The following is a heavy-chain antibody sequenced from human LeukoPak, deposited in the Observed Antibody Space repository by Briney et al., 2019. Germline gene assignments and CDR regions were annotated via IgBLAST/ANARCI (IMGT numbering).Heavy chain of an antibody. Sequence: ASETLSLTCAVYGGSFSGYYWSWIRQPPGKGLEWIGEINHRGSTNYNPSLKSRVTISVDTSKNQFSLKLSSVTAADTAVYYCARRKSMVRGVIYFDYWGQGTLVTVSS. V-gene: IGHV4-34*01. CDR3: ARRKSMVRGVIYFDY. CDR2: INHRGST. D-gene: IGHD3-10*01. CDR1: GGSFSGYY. J-gene: IGHJ4*02.